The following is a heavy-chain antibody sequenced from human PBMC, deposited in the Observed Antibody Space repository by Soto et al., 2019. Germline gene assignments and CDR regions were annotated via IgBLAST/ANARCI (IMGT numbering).Heavy chain of an antibody. D-gene: IGHD6-13*01. Sequence: PGGSLRLSCAASGFTFSSYEMNWVRQAPGKGLEWVSYISSSGSTIYYADSVKGRFTISRDNAKNSLYLQMNSLRAEDTAVYYCARAYSSSWYSMASSGMDVWGQGTTVTVS. CDR3: ARAYSSSWYSMASSGMDV. J-gene: IGHJ6*02. CDR1: GFTFSSYE. CDR2: ISSSGSTI. V-gene: IGHV3-48*03.